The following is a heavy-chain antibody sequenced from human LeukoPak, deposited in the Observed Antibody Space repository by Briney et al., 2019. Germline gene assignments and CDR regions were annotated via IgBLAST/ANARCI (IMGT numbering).Heavy chain of an antibody. V-gene: IGHV3-74*01. D-gene: IGHD3-22*01. CDR2: INTDGNTR. Sequence: PGGSLRLXCATSGFTFSTSWMHWVRQAPGKGLVWVSRINTDGNTRDYADSVKGRFTFSRDNAKNTLYLQMNSLRAEDTAVYYCVRDMGYYDKVWGQGTLVTVSS. CDR1: GFTFSTSW. CDR3: VRDMGYYDKV. J-gene: IGHJ4*02.